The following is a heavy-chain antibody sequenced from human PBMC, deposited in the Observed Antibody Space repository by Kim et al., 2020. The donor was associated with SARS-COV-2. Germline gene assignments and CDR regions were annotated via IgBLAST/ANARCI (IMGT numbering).Heavy chain of an antibody. CDR1: GFTFDDYG. CDR3: AREGCGGDPTCYAFDI. J-gene: IGHJ3*02. CDR2: INWNGGST. V-gene: IGHV3-20*04. D-gene: IGHD2-21*01. Sequence: GSLRLSCAASGFTFDDYGMSWVRQAPGKGLEWVSGINWNGGSTGYADSVKGRFTISRDNAKNSLYLQMNSLRAEDTALYYCAREGCGGDPTCYAFDIWGQGTMVTGSS.